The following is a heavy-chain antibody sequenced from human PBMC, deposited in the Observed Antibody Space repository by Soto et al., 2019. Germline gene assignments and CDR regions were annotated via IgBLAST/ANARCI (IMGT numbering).Heavy chain of an antibody. CDR3: AGARSTLAYCGGDCYSGLDWFDL. V-gene: IGHV1-8*01. J-gene: IGHJ5*02. Sequence: QVQLVQSGAEVKKPGASVKVSCKASGYTFTSYDINWVRQATGQGLEWMGWMNPNSGNTGYAQKFQGRVTMTRNTSISRDYLKLTRLRPEDAAVYYGAGARSTLAYCGGDCYSGLDWFDLWGQGTLVTVSS. D-gene: IGHD2-21*01. CDR1: GYTFTSYD. CDR2: MNPNSGNT.